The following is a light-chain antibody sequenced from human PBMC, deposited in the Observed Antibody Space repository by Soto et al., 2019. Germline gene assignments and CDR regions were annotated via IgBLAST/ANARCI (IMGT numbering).Light chain of an antibody. V-gene: IGLV3-21*02. CDR1: NIGIYS. CDR3: QVWDNNGGHNYV. Sequence: SYELTQPPSVSVAPGQTARITCGGNNIGIYSVHWYQQGPGQAPVLVVYDGSDRPSGIPERFSGSNSGNTATLTIGRVEAADEADYYCQVWDNNGGHNYVFGTGTKVTVL. CDR2: DGS. J-gene: IGLJ1*01.